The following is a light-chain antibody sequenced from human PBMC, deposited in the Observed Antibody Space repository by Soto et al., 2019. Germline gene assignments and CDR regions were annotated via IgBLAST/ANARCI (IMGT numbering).Light chain of an antibody. CDR3: QSYDSSLSGSV. CDR1: SSNIGAGYD. V-gene: IGLV1-40*01. J-gene: IGLJ2*01. Sequence: QSVLTQPPSVSGAPGQRVTISCTGSSSNIGAGYDVHWYQQLPGTAPKLLIYGNSNRRSRVPARFSGSKSSTSASLAITGLQAEDEVDYYCQSYDSSLSGSVFGGGTKLTVL. CDR2: GNS.